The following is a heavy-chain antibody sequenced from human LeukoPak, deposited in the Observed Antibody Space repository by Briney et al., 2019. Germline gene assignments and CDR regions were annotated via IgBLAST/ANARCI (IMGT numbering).Heavy chain of an antibody. D-gene: IGHD4-17*01. Sequence: PGGSLRLSCAASGFTFSSYAMSWVRQAPGKGLEWVSAISGSGGSTYYADSVKGRLTISRDNSKNTLYLQMNSLRAEDTAVYYCAKGPRMTTVTSTSNWFDPWGQGTLVTVSS. CDR2: ISGSGGST. CDR1: GFTFSSYA. J-gene: IGHJ5*02. CDR3: AKGPRMTTVTSTSNWFDP. V-gene: IGHV3-23*01.